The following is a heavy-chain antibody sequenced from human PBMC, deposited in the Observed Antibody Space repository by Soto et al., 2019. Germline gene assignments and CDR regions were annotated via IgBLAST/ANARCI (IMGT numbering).Heavy chain of an antibody. CDR2: ISGSGGST. J-gene: IGHJ4*02. D-gene: IGHD6-13*01. Sequence: GGSLRLSCAASGFTFSSYAMSWVRQAPGKGLEWVSAISGSGGSTYYADSVKGRFTISRDNSKNTLYLQMNSLRAEDTAVYYCANPTSSWYFYFDYWGQGTLVTAPQ. CDR1: GFTFSSYA. V-gene: IGHV3-23*01. CDR3: ANPTSSWYFYFDY.